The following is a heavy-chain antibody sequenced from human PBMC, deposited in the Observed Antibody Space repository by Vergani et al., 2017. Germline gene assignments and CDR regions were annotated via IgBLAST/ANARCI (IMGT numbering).Heavy chain of an antibody. V-gene: IGHV3-21*01. CDR2: ISSSSSYI. CDR3: ARDLVLRGVGAFDI. D-gene: IGHD3-10*01. J-gene: IGHJ3*02. Sequence: EVQLVESGGGLVKPGGSLRLSCAASGFSFSSYSMNWVRQAPGKGLEWVSSISSSSSYIYYADSVKGRFTIARDNAKNSLYLQMSSLRAEDTAVYYCARDLVLRGVGAFDIWGQGTMVTVSS. CDR1: GFSFSSYS.